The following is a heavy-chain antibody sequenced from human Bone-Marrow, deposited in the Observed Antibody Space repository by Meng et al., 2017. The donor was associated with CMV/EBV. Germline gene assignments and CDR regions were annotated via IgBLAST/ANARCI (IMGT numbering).Heavy chain of an antibody. Sequence: GESLKISCAASGFTFSTYGMHWVRQAPGKGLEWVAFIRYDGSYKYYADSVKGRFTFSRDNSKNTLYLQMNSLRPEDTAVYYCAKELGSSGWYYGMDVWGQGTTVTVSS. D-gene: IGHD6-19*01. J-gene: IGHJ6*02. V-gene: IGHV3-30*02. CDR1: GFTFSTYG. CDR3: AKELGSSGWYYGMDV. CDR2: IRYDGSYK.